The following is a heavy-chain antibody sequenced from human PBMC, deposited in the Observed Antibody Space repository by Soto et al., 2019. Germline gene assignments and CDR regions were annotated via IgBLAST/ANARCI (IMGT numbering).Heavy chain of an antibody. Sequence: ASVKVSCKASGYTFTGYYMHWVRQAPGQGLEWMGWINPNSGGTNYAQKFQGWVTMTRDTSISTAYMELSRLRSDDTAVYYCARVPGVAELYGMDVWGQGTTVTVSS. CDR2: INPNSGGT. D-gene: IGHD1-26*01. CDR1: GYTFTGYY. V-gene: IGHV1-2*04. CDR3: ARVPGVAELYGMDV. J-gene: IGHJ6*02.